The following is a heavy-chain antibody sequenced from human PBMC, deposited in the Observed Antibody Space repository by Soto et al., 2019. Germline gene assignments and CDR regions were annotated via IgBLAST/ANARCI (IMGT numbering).Heavy chain of an antibody. J-gene: IGHJ4*02. CDR1: GFTFSNYG. V-gene: IGHV3-30*18. CDR3: AKDLSVVGATSSDY. D-gene: IGHD1-26*01. CDR2: ISYDGSNK. Sequence: GGSMRLSCAASGFTFSNYGMHWVSQAPGKGLEWLAVISYDGSNKYYAHSVQGRFTISRDNSKNTLYLQMNSLRAEDTAVYYCAKDLSVVGATSSDYWGQGTLVTVSS.